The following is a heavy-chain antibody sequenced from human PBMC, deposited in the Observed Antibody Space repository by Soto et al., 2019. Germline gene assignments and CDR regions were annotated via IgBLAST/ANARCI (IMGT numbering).Heavy chain of an antibody. J-gene: IGHJ4*02. CDR2: INHSGST. CDR3: ARVWSCGWYYFDY. Sequence: SETLSLTCAVYGGSFSGYYWSWIRQPPGKGLEWIGEINHSGSTNYNPSLKSRVTISVDTSKNQFSLKLSSVTAADTAVYYCARVWSCGWYYFDYWGQGTLVTVSS. CDR1: GGSFSGYY. V-gene: IGHV4-34*01. D-gene: IGHD6-19*01.